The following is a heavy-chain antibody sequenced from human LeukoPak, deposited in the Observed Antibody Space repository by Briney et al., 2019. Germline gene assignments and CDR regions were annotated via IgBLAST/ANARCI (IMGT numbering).Heavy chain of an antibody. CDR3: ARDQMAYCSSTSCYDDGMDV. CDR1: GFTFSSYR. Sequence: GGSLRLSCAASGFTFSSYRMHWVRQAPGKGLVWVSRINSDGSSTSYADSVKGRFTISRDNAKNTLYLQINSLRAEDTAVYYCARDQMAYCSSTSCYDDGMDVWGKGTTVTVSS. J-gene: IGHJ6*04. V-gene: IGHV3-74*01. CDR2: INSDGSST. D-gene: IGHD2-2*01.